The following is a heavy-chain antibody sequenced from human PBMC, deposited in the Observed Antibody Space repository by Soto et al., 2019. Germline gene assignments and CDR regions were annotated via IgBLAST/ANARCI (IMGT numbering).Heavy chain of an antibody. D-gene: IGHD3-9*01. CDR2: IKQDGSEK. CDR3: ARERRATGNWFDP. CDR1: GFTFSSYW. J-gene: IGHJ5*02. V-gene: IGHV3-7*03. Sequence: GGSLRLSCAASGFTFSSYWMSWVRQAPGKGLGWVASIKQDGSEKYYVDSVKGRFTISRDNAKNSLYLQMISLRAEDTAVYYCARERRATGNWFDPWGQGTLVTVSS.